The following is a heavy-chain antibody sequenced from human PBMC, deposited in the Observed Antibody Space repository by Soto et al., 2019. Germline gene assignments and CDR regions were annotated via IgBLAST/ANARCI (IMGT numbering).Heavy chain of an antibody. D-gene: IGHD4-4*01. CDR3: ARVVPSDSNTGFNNWFDP. J-gene: IGHJ5*02. V-gene: IGHV4-34*01. CDR2: INHSGST. Sequence: SETLSLTCAVYGGSFSGYYWSWIRQPPGKGLEWIGEINHSGSTNYNPSLKSRVTISVDTSKNQFSLKLSSVTAADTAVYYCARVVPSDSNTGFNNWFDPWGQGTLVTVSS. CDR1: GGSFSGYY.